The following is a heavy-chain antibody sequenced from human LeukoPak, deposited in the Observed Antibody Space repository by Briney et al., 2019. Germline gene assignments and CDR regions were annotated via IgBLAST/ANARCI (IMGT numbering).Heavy chain of an antibody. D-gene: IGHD6-19*01. CDR1: GFTFTSYA. CDR3: AKGRDTSGRQNFDF. Sequence: GGCLRLSCEASGFTFTSYAMHWVRQAPGKGLEWVSSISASGSGTFYTDSMSGRFTISRDNAKKTLFLQMKNLRLGDTALYYCAKGRDTSGRQNFDFWGQGTLVTVSS. V-gene: IGHV3-23*01. CDR2: ISASGSGT. J-gene: IGHJ4*02.